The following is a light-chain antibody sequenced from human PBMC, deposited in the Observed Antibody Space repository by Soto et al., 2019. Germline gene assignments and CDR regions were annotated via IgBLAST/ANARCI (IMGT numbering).Light chain of an antibody. CDR2: GGS. CDR1: NIGSKS. Sequence: SYELTQPPSVSVAPGQTARTTCGENNIGSKSVHWYKQKAGQAPVLVIYGGSDRPSGIPERFSGSNSGNTATLTISRVEAGDEADYYCQVWDSSTDHAVFGGGTQLTVL. J-gene: IGLJ7*01. V-gene: IGLV3-21*02. CDR3: QVWDSSTDHAV.